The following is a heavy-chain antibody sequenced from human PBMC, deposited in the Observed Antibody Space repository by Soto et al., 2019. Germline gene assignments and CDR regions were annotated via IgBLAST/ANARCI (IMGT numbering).Heavy chain of an antibody. D-gene: IGHD6-19*01. Sequence: ASVKVSCKVSGYIFTSYGISWVRQAPGQGLEWMGWISAYKGDTKYAQILQGRVTMTTDTSTRTAYMELRSLTSDDTAVYYCARVAEAGTFPPPHGCEQRGQRTLVAVSS. CDR3: ARVAEAGTFPPPHGCEQ. CDR2: ISAYKGDT. V-gene: IGHV1-18*01. J-gene: IGHJ4*02. CDR1: GYIFTSYG.